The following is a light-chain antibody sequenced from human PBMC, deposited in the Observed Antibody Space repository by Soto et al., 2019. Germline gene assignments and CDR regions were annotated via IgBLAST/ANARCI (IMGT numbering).Light chain of an antibody. CDR2: AXS. CDR1: QGISIW. Sequence: DIHMTQSPSSVSASLGDRVTMPXRASQGISIWFAWYQQERGXAPKXXXYAXSTLQSGGPSRLSGSGSGTDFTLTISSLQPEDFATYYCLLDLRYLWAFGQGTKVDI. V-gene: IGKV1-12*01. CDR3: LLDLRYLWA. J-gene: IGKJ1*01.